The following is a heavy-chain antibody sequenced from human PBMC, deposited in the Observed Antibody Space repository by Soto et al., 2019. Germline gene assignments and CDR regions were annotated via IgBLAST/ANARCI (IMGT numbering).Heavy chain of an antibody. Sequence: SETLSLTCAVYGGSFSGYYWSWIRQPPGKGLEWIGEINHSGSTDYNPSLKSRVTISVDTSKNQFSLKLSSVTAADTAVYYCARVASSSWYSPIYYYYGMDVWGQGTTVTVSS. CDR1: GGSFSGYY. J-gene: IGHJ6*02. CDR3: ARVASSSWYSPIYYYYGMDV. D-gene: IGHD6-13*01. CDR2: INHSGST. V-gene: IGHV4-34*01.